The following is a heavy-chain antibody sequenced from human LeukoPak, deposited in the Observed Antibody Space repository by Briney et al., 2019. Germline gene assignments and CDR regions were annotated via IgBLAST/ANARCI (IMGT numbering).Heavy chain of an antibody. V-gene: IGHV1-69*06. CDR3: ARKEWGTRGAFDI. J-gene: IGHJ3*02. CDR2: IIPIFGTA. Sequence: GASVKVSCKASGGTFISYAISWVRQAPGQGLEWMGGIIPIFGTANYAQKFQGRVTITADKSTSTAYMELSSLRSEDTAVYYCARKEWGTRGAFDIWGQGTMVTVSS. D-gene: IGHD3-16*01. CDR1: GGTFISYA.